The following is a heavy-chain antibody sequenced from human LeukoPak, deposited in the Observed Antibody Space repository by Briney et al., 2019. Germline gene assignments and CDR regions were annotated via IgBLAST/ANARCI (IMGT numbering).Heavy chain of an antibody. D-gene: IGHD1-26*01. J-gene: IGHJ6*03. CDR3: ARDNKGIMGATTLYYYYMDV. Sequence: GGSLRLSCAASGFTFSSYSMNWVRQAPGKGLEWVSSISSSSSYIYYADSVKGRFTISRDNAKNSLYLQMNSLRAEDTAVYYCARDNKGIMGATTLYYYYMDVWGKGTTVTVSS. V-gene: IGHV3-21*01. CDR1: GFTFSSYS. CDR2: ISSSSSYI.